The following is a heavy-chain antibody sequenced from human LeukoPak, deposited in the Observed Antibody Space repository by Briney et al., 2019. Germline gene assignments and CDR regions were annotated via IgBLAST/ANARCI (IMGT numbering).Heavy chain of an antibody. CDR3: ARDQRLVQAYYFDY. V-gene: IGHV3-20*04. Sequence: GGSLRLSCAASGFTFDDYGMSWVRQAPGKGLEWVSGINWNGGSTGYADSVKGRFTISRDNAKNSLYLQMNSLRAEDTASYYCARDQRLVQAYYFDYWGQGTLVTVSS. J-gene: IGHJ4*02. CDR2: INWNGGST. D-gene: IGHD6-19*01. CDR1: GFTFDDYG.